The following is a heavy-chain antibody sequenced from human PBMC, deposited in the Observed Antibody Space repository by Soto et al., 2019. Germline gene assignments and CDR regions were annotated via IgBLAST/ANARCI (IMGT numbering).Heavy chain of an antibody. CDR3: AREYYYDTSGPGY. Sequence: GGSLRLACAASGFTFSTYSMNWVRQAPGKGLEWVSYISSSSSTKYYADSVKGRFTISRDNAKNSLFLQMNSLRAEDTAVYYCAREYYYDTSGPGYWGQGTLVTVSS. V-gene: IGHV3-48*01. D-gene: IGHD3-22*01. CDR2: ISSSSSTK. J-gene: IGHJ4*02. CDR1: GFTFSTYS.